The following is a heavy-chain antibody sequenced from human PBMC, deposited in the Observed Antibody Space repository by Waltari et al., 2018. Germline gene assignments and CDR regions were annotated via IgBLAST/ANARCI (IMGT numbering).Heavy chain of an antibody. J-gene: IGHJ4*02. CDR2: MNPNSGNT. Sequence: QVQLVQSGAEVKKPGASVKVSCKASGYTFTSYDIHWVRQATGQGLEWMGWMNPNSGNTGDEQRFQVRVNITRNTSISTADMERSSLRSEDTAVYYLARGRSSGSGRLDYWGQGTLVTVSS. V-gene: IGHV1-8*03. CDR1: GYTFTSYD. CDR3: ARGRSSGSGRLDY. D-gene: IGHD6-19*01.